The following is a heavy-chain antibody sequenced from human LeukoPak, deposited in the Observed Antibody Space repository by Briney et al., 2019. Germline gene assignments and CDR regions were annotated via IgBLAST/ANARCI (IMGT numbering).Heavy chain of an antibody. D-gene: IGHD6-19*01. V-gene: IGHV4-61*01. CDR3: ATSFRSGWGFDS. Sequence: SETLSLTCAVSGDSVSSSNYYWNWIRQPPGKGLEWIGYIYYGGNTNYNPSLQSRVTISVDTSKSQFSLKLSSVTAADTAVYYCATSFRSGWGFDSWGQGILVAVSS. CDR2: IYYGGNT. CDR1: GDSVSSSNYY. J-gene: IGHJ4*02.